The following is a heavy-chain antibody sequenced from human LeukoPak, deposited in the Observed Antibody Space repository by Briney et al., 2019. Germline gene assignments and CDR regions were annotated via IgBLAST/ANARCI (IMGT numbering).Heavy chain of an antibody. V-gene: IGHV1-46*01. Sequence: ASVKVSCKASGYTFTSYYMHWVRQAPGQGLEWMGIINPSGGSTSYAQKLQGRVTMTTDTSTSTAYMELRSLRSDDTAVYYCARSLLNYYDSSGSDYWGQGTLVTVSS. CDR2: INPSGGST. CDR3: ARSLLNYYDSSGSDY. J-gene: IGHJ4*02. D-gene: IGHD3-22*01. CDR1: GYTFTSYY.